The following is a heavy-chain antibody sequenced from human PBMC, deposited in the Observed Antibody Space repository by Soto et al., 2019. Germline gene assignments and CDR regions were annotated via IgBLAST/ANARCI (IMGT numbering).Heavy chain of an antibody. J-gene: IGHJ5*02. V-gene: IGHV1-3*01. D-gene: IGHD6-19*01. CDR3: ARDLRGDIAVAGFNNCFDP. CDR1: GYTFTSYA. CDR2: INAGNGNT. Sequence: QVPLVQSGAEVKKPGASVKVSCKASGYTFTSYAMHWVRQAPGQRLEWMGWINAGNGNTKYSQKFQGRVTITRDTSASTAYMELSSLRSEYTAVYNCARDLRGDIAVAGFNNCFDPWGQGTLVTVSS.